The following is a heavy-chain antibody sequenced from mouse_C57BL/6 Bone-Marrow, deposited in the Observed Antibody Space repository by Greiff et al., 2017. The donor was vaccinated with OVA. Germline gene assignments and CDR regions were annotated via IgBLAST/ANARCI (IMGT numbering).Heavy chain of an antibody. J-gene: IGHJ4*01. V-gene: IGHV5-6*01. CDR2: ISSGGSYT. CDR3: ARHEWLLRYAMDY. CDR1: GFTFSSYG. Sequence: EVKLQESGGDLVKPGGSLKLSCAASGFTFSSYGMSWVRQTPDKRLEWVATISSGGSYTYYPDSVKGRFTISRDNAKNTLYLQMSSLKSEDTAMYYCARHEWLLRYAMDYWGQGTSVTVSS. D-gene: IGHD2-3*01.